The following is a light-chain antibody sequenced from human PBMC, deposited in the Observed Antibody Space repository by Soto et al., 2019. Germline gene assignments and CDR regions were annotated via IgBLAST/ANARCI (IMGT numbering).Light chain of an antibody. V-gene: IGLV2-14*01. CDR1: SSDVGGYNY. CDR3: SSYTRSSTQV. Sequence: QSALTQPASVSGSPGQSITISCTGTSSDVGGYNYVSWYQQHPGKAPKLMIYDVSNRPSGVSNRFSGSKSGNTASLTISGLQAEDEADYYGSSYTRSSTQVFGGGTKLTVL. J-gene: IGLJ3*02. CDR2: DVS.